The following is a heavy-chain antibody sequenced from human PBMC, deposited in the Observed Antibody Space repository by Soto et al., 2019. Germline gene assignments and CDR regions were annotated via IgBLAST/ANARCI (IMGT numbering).Heavy chain of an antibody. CDR1: GGSISSYY. CDR2: IYYSGST. CDR3: ARLLSLEDYYYMDV. D-gene: IGHD1-1*01. Sequence: SETLSLTCTVSGGSISSYYWSWIRQPPGKGLEWIGYIYYSGSTNYNPSLKSRVTISVDTSKNQFSLKLSSVTAADTAVYYCARLLSLEDYYYMDVWGKGTTVTVSS. J-gene: IGHJ6*03. V-gene: IGHV4-59*08.